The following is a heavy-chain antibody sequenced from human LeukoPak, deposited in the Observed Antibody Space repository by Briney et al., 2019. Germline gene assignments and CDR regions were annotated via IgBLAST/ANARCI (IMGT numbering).Heavy chain of an antibody. CDR3: ARSRGVAGIWFDP. Sequence: PGGSLRLSCAASGFTFSSYAMSWVRQAPGKGLEWVAFIRYDGSNKYYADSVKGRFTISRDNSKNTLYLQMNSLRAEDTAVYYCARSRGVAGIWFDPWGQGTLVTVSS. V-gene: IGHV3-30*02. D-gene: IGHD3-10*01. CDR2: IRYDGSNK. J-gene: IGHJ5*02. CDR1: GFTFSSYA.